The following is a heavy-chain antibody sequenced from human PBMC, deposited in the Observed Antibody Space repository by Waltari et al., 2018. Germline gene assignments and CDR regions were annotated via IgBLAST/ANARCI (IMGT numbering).Heavy chain of an antibody. Sequence: QVQLVESGGGVVQPGGSPSLSWAASGFTFSSYGMHWFSRAPGKGLEWVAVIRYDGSNKYYADSVKGRFTISRDNSKNTLYLQMNSLRAEDTAVYYCAKMGRYCSGGSCYFFDYWGQGTLVTVSS. CDR2: IRYDGSNK. J-gene: IGHJ4*02. V-gene: IGHV3-30*02. CDR1: GFTFSSYG. D-gene: IGHD2-15*01. CDR3: AKMGRYCSGGSCYFFDY.